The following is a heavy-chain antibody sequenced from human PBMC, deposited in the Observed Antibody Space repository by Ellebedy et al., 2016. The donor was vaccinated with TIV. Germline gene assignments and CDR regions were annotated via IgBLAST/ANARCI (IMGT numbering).Heavy chain of an antibody. Sequence: SETLSLXXTVSGVSISGSYWTWIRQPPGKGLEWIGDIYYSGITNYNPSLKSRVTISVDTSKSQFSLKLSSVTAADTAVYYCARHGMGWFDPWGQGTLVTVSS. CDR3: ARHGMGWFDP. D-gene: IGHD1-26*01. J-gene: IGHJ5*02. CDR1: GVSISGSY. V-gene: IGHV4-59*08. CDR2: IYYSGIT.